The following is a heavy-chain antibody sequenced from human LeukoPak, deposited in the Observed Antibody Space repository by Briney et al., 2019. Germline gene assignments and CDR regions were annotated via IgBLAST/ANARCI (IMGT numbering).Heavy chain of an antibody. V-gene: IGHV3-33*06. Sequence: RSGGSLRLSCAASRFAFNAHGMHWVRQAPGKGLEWLATIWIDGTKIYYADSVKGRFTISRDNSKNTLYLLMATLRAEDTAVYYCAKQSGAMANFDHWGQGTLVTVSS. CDR3: AKQSGAMANFDH. D-gene: IGHD5-24*01. CDR1: RFAFNAHG. CDR2: IWIDGTKI. J-gene: IGHJ4*02.